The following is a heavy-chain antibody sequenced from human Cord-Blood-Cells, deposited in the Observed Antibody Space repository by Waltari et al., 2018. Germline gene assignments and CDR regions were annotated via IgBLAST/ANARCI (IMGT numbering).Heavy chain of an antibody. CDR3: ARSIAARPMSAFDI. V-gene: IGHV1-69*01. Sequence: QVQLVQSGAEVKKPGSSVKVSCKASGGTFSSYAISWVRQPPGQGLEWMGGSIPIFGTANDAQKFRGRVTITADESTSTAYMELSSLRSEDTAVYYCARSIAARPMSAFDIWGQGTMVTVSS. D-gene: IGHD6-6*01. J-gene: IGHJ3*02. CDR1: GGTFSSYA. CDR2: SIPIFGTA.